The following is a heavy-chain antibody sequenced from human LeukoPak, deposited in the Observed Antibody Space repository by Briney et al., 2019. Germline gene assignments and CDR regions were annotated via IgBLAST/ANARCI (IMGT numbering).Heavy chain of an antibody. D-gene: IGHD2-21*02. CDR3: ARGDDSDY. Sequence: GGSLRLSCAASGFTFDDYAMHWVRQAPGKGLEWVSGISWNSGSIGYADSVKGRFTISRDNAKNSLYLQMNSLRAEDTAVYYCARGDDSDYWGQGTLVTVSS. CDR2: ISWNSGSI. J-gene: IGHJ4*02. V-gene: IGHV3-9*01. CDR1: GFTFDDYA.